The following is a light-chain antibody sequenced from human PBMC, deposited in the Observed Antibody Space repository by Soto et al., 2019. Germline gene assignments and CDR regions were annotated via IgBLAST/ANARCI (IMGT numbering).Light chain of an antibody. V-gene: IGKV3-20*01. J-gene: IGKJ5*01. Sequence: EIVLTQSPGTLSLSPGERATLSCRASQSVRSSYLAWYQQKAGQAPRLLIYGASSRATGIPARFSGSGSGTDFTLTISRLEPEDFAVYYCQQYGSSSITFGQGTRLEIK. CDR2: GAS. CDR3: QQYGSSSIT. CDR1: QSVRSSY.